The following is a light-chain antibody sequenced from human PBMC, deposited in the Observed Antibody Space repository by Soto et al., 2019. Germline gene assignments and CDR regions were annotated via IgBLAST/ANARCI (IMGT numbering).Light chain of an antibody. CDR3: QLYDGSVIT. CDR2: GAS. CDR1: QNISRGY. V-gene: IGKV3-20*01. J-gene: IGKJ3*01. Sequence: EIVLTQSPGTLSLSPGETASLSCRASQNISRGYLNWYRQKPGQPPRLLIYGASRRATGIPDRYSGSGSGTDFTLTINRLAPEDFAVYYCQLYDGSVITFGPGTTVDIK.